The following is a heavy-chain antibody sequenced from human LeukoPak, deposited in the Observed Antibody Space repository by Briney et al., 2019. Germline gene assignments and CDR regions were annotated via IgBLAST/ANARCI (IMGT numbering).Heavy chain of an antibody. CDR3: ARGREYYYGSGSNYFDY. J-gene: IGHJ4*02. V-gene: IGHV3-23*01. CDR1: GFTFSSYA. D-gene: IGHD3-10*01. Sequence: WGSLRLSCAASGFTFSSYAMSWVRQAPGKGLEWVSAISGSGGSTYYADSVKGRFTISRDNSKNTLYLQMNSLRAEDTAVYYCARGREYYYGSGSNYFDYWGQGTLVTVSS. CDR2: ISGSGGST.